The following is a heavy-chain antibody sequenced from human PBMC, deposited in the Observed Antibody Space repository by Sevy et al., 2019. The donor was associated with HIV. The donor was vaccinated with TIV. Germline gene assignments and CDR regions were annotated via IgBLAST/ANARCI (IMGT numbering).Heavy chain of an antibody. CDR2: IKEDGSVK. J-gene: IGHJ4*02. Sequence: GGSLRLSCEASGFTFSNYWMSWVRQAPGKGLEWVANIKEDGSVKYYVDSVKGRFTISRDNAKNSVYLQMNTLRAEDTALYYCVRAIGAAGSYWGQGTLVTVSP. CDR1: GFTFSNYW. CDR3: VRAIGAAGSY. D-gene: IGHD6-13*01. V-gene: IGHV3-7*01.